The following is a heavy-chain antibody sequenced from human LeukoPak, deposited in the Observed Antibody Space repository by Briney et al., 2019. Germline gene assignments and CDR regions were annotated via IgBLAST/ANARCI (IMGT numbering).Heavy chain of an antibody. CDR3: ARDGEAYYDFWSGYSRFDP. J-gene: IGHJ5*02. V-gene: IGHV3-48*01. CDR2: ISSSSTI. Sequence: GGSLRLSCAASGFTFSSYSMNWVRQAPGKGLEWVSYISSSSTIYYADSVKGRFTISRDNAKNSLYLQMNSLRAEDTAVYYCARDGEAYYDFWSGYSRFDPWGQGTLVTVSS. CDR1: GFTFSSYS. D-gene: IGHD3-3*01.